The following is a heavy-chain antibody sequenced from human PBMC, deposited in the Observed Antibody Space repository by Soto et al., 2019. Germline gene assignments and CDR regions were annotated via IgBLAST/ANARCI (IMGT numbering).Heavy chain of an antibody. CDR3: ARDSCGSGSYYTTEAFAI. V-gene: IGHV4-4*02. D-gene: IGHD3-10*01. J-gene: IGHJ3*02. CDR1: GGSISSSNW. Sequence: QVQLQESGPGLVKPSGTLSLTCAVSGGSISSSNWWSWVRQPPGKGLEWMGEIYHSGSTNYNPSLKSRVRISVDKSKSQFSLKLSSVTAADTAVYYCARDSCGSGSYYTTEAFAIWGQGTMVTVSS. CDR2: IYHSGST.